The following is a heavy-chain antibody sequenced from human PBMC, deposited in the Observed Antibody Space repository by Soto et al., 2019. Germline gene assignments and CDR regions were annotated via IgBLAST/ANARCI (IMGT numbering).Heavy chain of an antibody. CDR1: GGSISSYY. J-gene: IGHJ4*02. CDR2: IYYSGST. D-gene: IGHD6-13*01. Sequence: PSETLSLTCTVSGGSISSYYWSWIRQPPGKGLEWIGYIYYSGSTNYNPSLKSRVTISVDTSKNQFSLKLSSVTAADTAVYYCARGSPHSSSWGPYFDYWGQGTLVTVSS. V-gene: IGHV4-59*01. CDR3: ARGSPHSSSWGPYFDY.